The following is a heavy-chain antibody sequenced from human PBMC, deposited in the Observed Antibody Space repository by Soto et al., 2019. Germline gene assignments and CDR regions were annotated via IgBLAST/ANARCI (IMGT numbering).Heavy chain of an antibody. CDR1: GFTLSGYA. D-gene: IGHD2-21*02. J-gene: IGHJ4*02. CDR3: AKDILRTRYGGNSDY. CDR2: ISSNGVGT. V-gene: IGHV3-64*04. Sequence: PGGSLRLSCAASGFTLSGYAMDWVRQAPGKGLEYVSGISSNGVGTYYANSVQGRFTISRDNSKNTVYLQMNSLRAEDTAVYYYAKDILRTRYGGNSDYWGQGTLVTVST.